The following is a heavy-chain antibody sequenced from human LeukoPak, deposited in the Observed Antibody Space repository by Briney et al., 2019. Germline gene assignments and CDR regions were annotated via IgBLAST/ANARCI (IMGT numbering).Heavy chain of an antibody. CDR3: AKDWHILTGRNCFDP. V-gene: IGHV1-18*01. D-gene: IGHD3-9*01. Sequence: GASVKVSCKASGYTFTSYGISWVRQAPGQGLEWMGWISAYNGNTNYAQKLQGRVTMTPDTSTSTAYMELRSLRFDDTAIYYCAKDWHILTGRNCFDPWGQGTLVTVSS. J-gene: IGHJ5*02. CDR1: GYTFTSYG. CDR2: ISAYNGNT.